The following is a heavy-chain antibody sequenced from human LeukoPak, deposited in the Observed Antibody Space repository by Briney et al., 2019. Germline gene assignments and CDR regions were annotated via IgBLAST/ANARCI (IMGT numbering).Heavy chain of an antibody. J-gene: IGHJ4*02. CDR3: ARVHYTSSWFVDY. V-gene: IGHV3-74*01. D-gene: IGHD6-13*01. CDR2: INSDGSDT. CDR1: GFTFTTYW. Sequence: GGSLRLSCAASGFTFTTYWMHWVRQAPGKGLVWVSRINSDGSDTSYADSVKGRFTISRDNAKNTLYLQMNSLRAEDTAVYYCARVHYTSSWFVDYWGQGTLVTVSS.